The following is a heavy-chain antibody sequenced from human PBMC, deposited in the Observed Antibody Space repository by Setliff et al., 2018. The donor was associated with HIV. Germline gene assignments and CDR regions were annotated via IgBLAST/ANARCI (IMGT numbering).Heavy chain of an antibody. CDR2: FYYSGNT. CDR1: GGSISSSSYY. CDR3: AREPDSIPYDY. V-gene: IGHV4-39*07. D-gene: IGHD4-4*01. J-gene: IGHJ4*02. Sequence: SETLSLTCTVSGGSISSSSYYWDWIRQPPGKGLEWIGSFYYSGNTYYNPSLKSRVTISIDASRNQFSLKLSSVTAADTAVYYCAREPDSIPYDYWGQGTLVTVSS.